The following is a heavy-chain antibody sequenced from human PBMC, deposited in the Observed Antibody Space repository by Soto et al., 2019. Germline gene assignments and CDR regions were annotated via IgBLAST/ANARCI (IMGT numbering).Heavy chain of an antibody. D-gene: IGHD2-8*01. CDR3: ARDPRLMVYEVVRGYGMDV. CDR1: GFTFSSYA. Sequence: GSLRLSCAASGFTFSSYAMHWVRQAPGKGLEWVAVISYDGSNKYYADSVKGRFTISRDNSKNTLYLQMNSLRAEDTAVYYCARDPRLMVYEVVRGYGMDVWGQGTTVTVSS. J-gene: IGHJ6*02. V-gene: IGHV3-30-3*01. CDR2: ISYDGSNK.